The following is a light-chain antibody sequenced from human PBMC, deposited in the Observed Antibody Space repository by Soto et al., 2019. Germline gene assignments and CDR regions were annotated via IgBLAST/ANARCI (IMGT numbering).Light chain of an antibody. Sequence: EIVMTQSPPTLSVSPGERATLSCRASQSVTSNLAWYQQKPGQAPRLLIYGASTRATGIPARFSGSGSGTEFTFTISSLQSEDFAVYYCQQYNNWLYTFGQGTKLEIK. CDR3: QQYNNWLYT. CDR2: GAS. V-gene: IGKV3-15*01. J-gene: IGKJ2*01. CDR1: QSVTSN.